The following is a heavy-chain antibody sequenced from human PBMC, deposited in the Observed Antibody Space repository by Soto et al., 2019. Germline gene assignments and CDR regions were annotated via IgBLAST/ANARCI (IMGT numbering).Heavy chain of an antibody. D-gene: IGHD1-26*01. CDR3: ARDPFIPGTYGMDV. CDR1: GFTFSSYG. CDR2: IWYDGSNK. V-gene: IGHV3-33*01. J-gene: IGHJ6*02. Sequence: QVQLVESGGGVVQPGRSLRLSCAASGFTFSSYGMHWVRQAPGKGLEWVAVIWYDGSNKYYADSVKGRFTISRDNSKNTLYLQMNSRRAEDTAVYYCARDPFIPGTYGMDVWGQGTTVTVSS.